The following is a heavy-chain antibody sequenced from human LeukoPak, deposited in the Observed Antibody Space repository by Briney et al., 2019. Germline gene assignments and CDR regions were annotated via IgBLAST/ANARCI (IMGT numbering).Heavy chain of an antibody. J-gene: IGHJ6*02. Sequence: SETLSLTCTVSGGSISSYYWSWIRQPPGKGLEWIGYIYYSGSTNYNPSLKSRVTISVDTSKNQFSLKLSSVTAADAAVYYCARADGYYYGMDVWGQGTTVTVSS. CDR2: IYYSGST. CDR1: GGSISSYY. CDR3: ARADGYYYGMDV. V-gene: IGHV4-59*01.